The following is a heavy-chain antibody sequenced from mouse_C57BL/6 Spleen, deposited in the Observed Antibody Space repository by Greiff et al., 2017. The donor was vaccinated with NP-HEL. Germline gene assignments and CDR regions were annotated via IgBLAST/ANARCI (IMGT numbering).Heavy chain of an antibody. CDR2: ISSGGSYT. CDR1: GFTFSSYG. D-gene: IGHD1-1*01. J-gene: IGHJ4*01. CDR3: ARQNYDGSSYIGFDYYAMDY. V-gene: IGHV5-6*01. Sequence: DVHLVESGGDLVKPGGSLKLSCAASGFTFSSYGMSWVRQTPDKRLEWVATISSGGSYTYYPDSVKGRFTISRDNAKNTLYLQMSSLKSEDTAMYYCARQNYDGSSYIGFDYYAMDYWGQGTSVTVSS.